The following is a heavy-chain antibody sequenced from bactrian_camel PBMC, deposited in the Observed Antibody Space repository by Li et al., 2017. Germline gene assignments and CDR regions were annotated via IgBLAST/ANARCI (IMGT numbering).Heavy chain of an antibody. D-gene: IGHD1*01. V-gene: IGHV3S28*01. CDR1: GFTISVYY. CDR2: INSGGGST. CDR3: AADAPTARADARTLHPNY. Sequence: QLVESGGGLVQPGGSPRLSCAASGFTISVYYMSWVRQVPGKGLEWVSSINSGGGSTYYADSVKGRFTISRDNAKNTLYLQLDSLRTEDTAMYYCAADAPTARADARTLHPNYLGQGTQVTVS. J-gene: IGHJ4*01.